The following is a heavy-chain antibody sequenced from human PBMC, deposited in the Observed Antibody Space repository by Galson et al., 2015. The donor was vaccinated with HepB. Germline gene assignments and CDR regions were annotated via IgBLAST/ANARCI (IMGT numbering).Heavy chain of an antibody. Sequence: SVKVSCKASGYTFTSYGISWVRQAPGQGLEWMGWISAYNGNTNYAQKLQGRVTMTTDTSTSTAYMELRSLRSDDTAVYYCARDRESIAVAGTTRYFQHWGQGTLVTVSS. CDR1: GYTFTSYG. D-gene: IGHD6-19*01. J-gene: IGHJ1*01. CDR3: ARDRESIAVAGTTRYFQH. V-gene: IGHV1-18*04. CDR2: ISAYNGNT.